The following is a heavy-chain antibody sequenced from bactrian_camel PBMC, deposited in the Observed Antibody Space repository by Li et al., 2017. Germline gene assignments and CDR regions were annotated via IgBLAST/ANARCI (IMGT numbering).Heavy chain of an antibody. J-gene: IGHJ4*01. D-gene: IGHD5*01. V-gene: IGHV3-2*01. CDR1: GFTFSNYY. CDR3: AADPSRELWVGYPPYKY. Sequence: QLVESGGGLVQPGGSLRLSCAASGFTFSNYYMSWVRLAPGKGLEWVSSIYAGGDSTYYADSVKGRFTISQDSAKNTVYLQMNNLKPEDTAVYYCAADPSRELWVGYPPYKYWGQGTQVTVS. CDR2: IYAGGDST.